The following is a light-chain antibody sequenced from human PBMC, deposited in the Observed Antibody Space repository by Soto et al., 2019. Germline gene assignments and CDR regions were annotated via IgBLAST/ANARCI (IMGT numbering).Light chain of an antibody. CDR1: SGSVSTTYY. J-gene: IGLJ3*02. CDR2: STD. CDR3: VLYMGRGIWV. V-gene: IGLV8-61*01. Sequence: QAVVTQEPSFSVSPGRTVTLTCGLSSGSVSTTYYPTWYQQTPGQAPRTLIYSTDTRSSGVPARFSGSILGNKAALTITGAQADDESDYYCVLYMGRGIWVFGGGTKLTVL.